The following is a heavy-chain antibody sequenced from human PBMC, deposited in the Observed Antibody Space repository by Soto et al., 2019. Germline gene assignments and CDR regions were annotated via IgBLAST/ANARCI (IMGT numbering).Heavy chain of an antibody. D-gene: IGHD3-22*01. CDR3: TTPGGVGGISGYYP. J-gene: IGHJ5*02. Sequence: GGSLRLSCAASGFTFSNAWMSWVRQAPGKGLEWVGHIKSKTDGGTTDYAAPVKGRFTISRDDSKNTLYLQMNSLKTEDTAVYYCTTPGGVGGISGYYPWGQGTLVTVSS. CDR2: IKSKTDGGTT. CDR1: GFTFSNAW. V-gene: IGHV3-15*01.